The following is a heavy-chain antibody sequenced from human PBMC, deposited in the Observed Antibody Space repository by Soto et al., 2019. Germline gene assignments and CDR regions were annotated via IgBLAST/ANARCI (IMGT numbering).Heavy chain of an antibody. CDR1: GGTFSNYV. V-gene: IGHV1-69*06. CDR2: IIPISGGA. D-gene: IGHD2-21*01. CDR3: ARDMTRTVVPYFDF. Sequence: QVQLVQSGAEVKKPGSSVKVSCQASGGTFSNYVVNWVRQAPGQVLEWMGRIIPISGGAHYAQKFQCRVTITADKSTSTSYMELRSLRSEDTAVYYCARDMTRTVVPYFDFWGQGTLVTVSS. J-gene: IGHJ4*02.